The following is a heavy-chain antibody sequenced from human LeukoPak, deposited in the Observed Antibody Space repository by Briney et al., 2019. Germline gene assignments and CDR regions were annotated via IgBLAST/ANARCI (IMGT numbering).Heavy chain of an antibody. D-gene: IGHD3-22*01. CDR1: GFXFSSYG. J-gene: IGHJ3*02. CDR2: ISYDGSNK. CDR3: AKLVDSSGYYSYDAFDI. V-gene: IGHV3-30*18. Sequence: GRSLRLSCAASGFXFSSYGIHWVRQAPGKGLEWVAVISYDGSNKYYADSVKGRLTISRDNSKNTLYLQMNSLRAEDTAVYYCAKLVDSSGYYSYDAFDIWGQGTMVTVSS.